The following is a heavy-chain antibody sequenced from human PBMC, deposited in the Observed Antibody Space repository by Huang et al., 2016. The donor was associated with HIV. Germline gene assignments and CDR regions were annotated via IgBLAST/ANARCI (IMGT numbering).Heavy chain of an antibody. CDR1: GYRFRSNW. D-gene: IGHD3-10*01. J-gene: IGHJ6*02. V-gene: IGHV5-51*01. CDR2: ICPGDSDT. CDR3: ARLIGSPSFYYGLDV. Sequence: EVQLVQSGAEVKKPGESLKISCKGSGYRFRSNWIGWVRQMPGKGLEWMGIICPGDSDTRYSPSLQGQVTISADKSINTAYLQWSSLKASDTAMYYCARLIGSPSFYYGLDVWGQGTTVTVSS.